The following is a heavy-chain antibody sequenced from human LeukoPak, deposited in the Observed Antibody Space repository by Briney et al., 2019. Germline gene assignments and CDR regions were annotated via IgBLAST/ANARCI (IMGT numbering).Heavy chain of an antibody. CDR1: GGSISSYY. V-gene: IGHV4-59*08. J-gene: IGHJ5*02. Sequence: SETLSLTCTVSGGSISSYYWSWIRQPPGKGLEWIGYIYYSGSTNYNPSLKSRVTISVDTSKNQFSLKMSSVTAADTAVYYCARGGVTGTTNWFDPWGQGILVTVSS. CDR2: IYYSGST. CDR3: ARGGVTGTTNWFDP. D-gene: IGHD1-7*01.